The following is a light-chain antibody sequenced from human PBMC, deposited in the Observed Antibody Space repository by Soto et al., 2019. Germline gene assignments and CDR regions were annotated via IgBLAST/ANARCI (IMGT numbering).Light chain of an antibody. CDR2: EVT. Sequence: SVLTQPPSASGSPGQSVTISCTGTSSDVGGYNYVSWYQQHPGKAPKLMIYEVTIRPSGVPDRFSGSKSGNTASLTVSGLQAEDEADYYCSSYTDSNPSYVFGTGTKLTVL. V-gene: IGLV2-8*01. CDR3: SSYTDSNPSYV. J-gene: IGLJ1*01. CDR1: SSDVGGYNY.